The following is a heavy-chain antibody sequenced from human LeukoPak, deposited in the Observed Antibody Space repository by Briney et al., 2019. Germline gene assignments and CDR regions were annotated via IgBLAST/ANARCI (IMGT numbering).Heavy chain of an antibody. Sequence: PSETLSLTCALSGGSISSTHWWNWVRQPPGKGLEWIGEIFHSGTTNYNPSLKSRVTISIDKSKNQFSLKLRSVTAADTAVYYCARDQWLLRGGDHDAFDIWGQGTMVTVSS. CDR2: IFHSGTT. CDR3: ARDQWLLRGGDHDAFDI. V-gene: IGHV4-4*02. J-gene: IGHJ3*02. D-gene: IGHD6-19*01. CDR1: GGSISSTHW.